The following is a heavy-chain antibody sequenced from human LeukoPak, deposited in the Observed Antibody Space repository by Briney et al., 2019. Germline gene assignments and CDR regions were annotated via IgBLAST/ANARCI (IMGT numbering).Heavy chain of an antibody. V-gene: IGHV1-24*01. D-gene: IGHD3-10*01. CDR1: GYTLTELS. CDR2: FDPEDGET. CDR3: AAITMVRGLPSWNAFDI. J-gene: IGHJ3*02. Sequence: ASVKVSRKVSGYTLTELSMHWVRQAPGKGLKWMGGFDPEDGETIYAQKFQGRVTMTEDTSTDTAYMELSSLRSEDTAVYYCAAITMVRGLPSWNAFDIWGQGTMVTVSS.